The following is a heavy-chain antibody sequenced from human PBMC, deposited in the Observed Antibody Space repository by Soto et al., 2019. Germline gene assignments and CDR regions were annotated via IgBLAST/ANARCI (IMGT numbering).Heavy chain of an antibody. CDR1: GFTFISYA. D-gene: IGHD6-19*01. CDR3: AKPAVDGPAYYYYDY. V-gene: IGHV3-23*01. Sequence: WGSLRLFCAASGFTFISYAMTFISQSPFKGLEWVSGISNSGGGTYYADSVKGRFTISRDNSMNTVDLQMNSLRAEDTAVYYCAKPAVDGPAYYYYDYWGQGTLVTVSS. CDR2: ISNSGGGT. J-gene: IGHJ4*02.